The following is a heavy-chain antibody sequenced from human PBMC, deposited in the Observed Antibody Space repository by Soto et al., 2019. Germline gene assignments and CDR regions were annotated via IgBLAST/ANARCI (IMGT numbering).Heavy chain of an antibody. CDR1: GYTFTSYA. CDR2: INARNGNT. V-gene: IGHV1-3*01. CDR3: ARAFGIAVAGRGGYYCYYGMGV. D-gene: IGHD6-19*01. Sequence: QVQLVQSGAEVKKPGASVKVSCKASGYTFTSYAMHWVRQAPGQRLEWMGWINARNGNTKYSQKFQGRVTITRDTSAITAYMELSSLRSEDTAVYYCARAFGIAVAGRGGYYCYYGMGVWGQGTTVTVSS. J-gene: IGHJ6*02.